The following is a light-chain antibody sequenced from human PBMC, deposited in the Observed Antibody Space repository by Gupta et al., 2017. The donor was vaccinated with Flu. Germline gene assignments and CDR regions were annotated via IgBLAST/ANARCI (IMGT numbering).Light chain of an antibody. V-gene: IGLV6-57*03. Sequence: NFMLTQPHSVSGSPGETITIPCARGSGSIAHNYVPSFPQRPGSAPNTLIFEDEKRPSGVPDRFSGSIDRSSNSASLTIAGLKTEDEDDYYCQSYDRGNRVFGGGTKVTVL. J-gene: IGLJ3*02. CDR2: EDE. CDR3: QSYDRGNRV. CDR1: SGSIAHNY.